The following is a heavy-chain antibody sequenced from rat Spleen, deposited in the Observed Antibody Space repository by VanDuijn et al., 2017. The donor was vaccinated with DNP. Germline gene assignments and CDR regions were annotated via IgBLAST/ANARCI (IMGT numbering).Heavy chain of an antibody. Sequence: EVQLQESGPGLVKPSQSLSLTCSVTGYSVTSSYRWNWIRKFPGNKMEYIGHISYSGSSNYNPSLKSRISITRDTSKNHFFLHLNSVTTEDTATYYCARWTRYFDYWGQGVKVTVSS. D-gene: IGHD1-7*01. CDR2: ISYSGSS. CDR1: GYSVTSSY. V-gene: IGHV3-1*01. J-gene: IGHJ2*01. CDR3: ARWTRYFDY.